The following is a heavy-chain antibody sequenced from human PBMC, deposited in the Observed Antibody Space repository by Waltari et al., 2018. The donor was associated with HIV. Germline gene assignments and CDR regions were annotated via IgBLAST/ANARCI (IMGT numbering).Heavy chain of an antibody. J-gene: IGHJ2*01. D-gene: IGHD4-17*01. CDR2: IHPILGTA. Sequence: QVQLVQSGAEVKKPGSSVKVSCKASGGTFSSYAISWVRQAPGQGLEWMGGIHPILGTANYAQKFQGRGTITADESTSTAYMELSSLRSEDTAVYYCARARNPHSTTRAWYFDLWGRGTLVTVSS. V-gene: IGHV1-69*12. CDR3: ARARNPHSTTRAWYFDL. CDR1: GGTFSSYA.